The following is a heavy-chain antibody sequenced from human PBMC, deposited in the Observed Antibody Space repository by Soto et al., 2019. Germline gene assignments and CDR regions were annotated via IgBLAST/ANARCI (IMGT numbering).Heavy chain of an antibody. V-gene: IGHV3-23*01. CDR3: AKDRGDYVVPAAIHAFDI. J-gene: IGHJ3*02. CDR1: GFTFSSYA. CDR2: ISGSGGST. D-gene: IGHD2-2*01. Sequence: GGSLRLSCAASGFTFSSYAMSWVRQAPGKGLEWVSAISGSGGSTYYADSVKGRFTISRDNSKNTLYLQMNSLRAEDTAVYYCAKDRGDYVVPAAIHAFDIWGQGTMVTVSS.